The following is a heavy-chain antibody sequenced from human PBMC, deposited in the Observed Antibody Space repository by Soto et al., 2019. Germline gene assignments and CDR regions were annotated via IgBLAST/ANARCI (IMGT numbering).Heavy chain of an antibody. J-gene: IGHJ6*04. CDR1: GYTVTSYD. Sequence: ASVKVSCKASGYTVTSYDINWVRQATGQGLEWMGWMNPNSGNTGYAQKFQGRVTMTRNTSISTAYMELSSLRSEDTAVYYCARGDNCGGACLYYYYYGMDVCGKGTTVTASS. D-gene: IGHD2-21*02. V-gene: IGHV1-8*01. CDR3: ARGDNCGGACLYYYYYGMDV. CDR2: MNPNSGNT.